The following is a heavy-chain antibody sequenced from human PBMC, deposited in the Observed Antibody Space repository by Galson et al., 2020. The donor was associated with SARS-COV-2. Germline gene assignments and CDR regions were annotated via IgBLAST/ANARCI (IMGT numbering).Heavy chain of an antibody. J-gene: IGHJ6*04. Sequence: SGPTLVKPTQTLTLTCTFSGFSLSTSGMCVSWIRQPPGKALEWLALIDWDDDKYYSTSLKTRITISKDTYKNQVVLTMTNMDPVDTATYYGARTYVDMATSGDYYYFGVDVGGKGSTVAVSS. CDR2: IDWDDDK. D-gene: IGHD5-12*01. CDR1: GFSLSTSGMC. CDR3: ARTYVDMATSGDYYYFGVDV. V-gene: IGHV2-70*01.